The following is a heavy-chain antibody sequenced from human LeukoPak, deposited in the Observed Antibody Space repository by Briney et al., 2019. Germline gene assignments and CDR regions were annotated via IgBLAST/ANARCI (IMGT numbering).Heavy chain of an antibody. J-gene: IGHJ4*02. D-gene: IGHD3-22*01. CDR3: ATVRGGGPYYYDSSGYYFG. CDR1: GYTLTELS. V-gene: IGHV1-24*01. Sequence: ASVKVSCKVSGYTLTELSMHWVRQAPGKGLELMGGFDPEDGETIYAQKFQGRVTMTEDTSTDTAYMELSSLRSEDTAVYYCATVRGGGPYYYDSSGYYFGWGQGTLVTVSS. CDR2: FDPEDGET.